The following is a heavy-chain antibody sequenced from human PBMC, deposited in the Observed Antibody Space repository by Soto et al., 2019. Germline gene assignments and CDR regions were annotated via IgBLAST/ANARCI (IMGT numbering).Heavy chain of an antibody. Sequence: QVQLVQSGAEVKKPGASVKVSCKASGYTFTSYGISWVRQAPGQGLEWMGWISAYNGNTNYAQKLQGRVTMTTDTSTSTAYMELRSLRSDDTAVYYCARDQGDSIQLWFLTDYYGMDVWGQGTTVTVSS. J-gene: IGHJ6*02. CDR1: GYTFTSYG. CDR2: ISAYNGNT. V-gene: IGHV1-18*04. CDR3: ARDQGDSIQLWFLTDYYGMDV. D-gene: IGHD5-18*01.